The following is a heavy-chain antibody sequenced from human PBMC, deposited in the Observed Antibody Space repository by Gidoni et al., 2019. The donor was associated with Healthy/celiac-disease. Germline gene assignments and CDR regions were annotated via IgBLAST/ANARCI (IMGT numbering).Heavy chain of an antibody. V-gene: IGHV1-46*01. D-gene: IGHD6-19*01. Sequence: QVQLVQSGAEVKKPGASVKVSCKASGYTFTSYYMHWVRQAPGQGLEWMGIINPSGGSTSYAQKFQGRVTMTRDTSTSTVYMELSSLRSEDTAVYYCARDYIVAVAGTAMDYWGQGTLVTVSS. CDR1: GYTFTSYY. J-gene: IGHJ4*02. CDR3: ARDYIVAVAGTAMDY. CDR2: INPSGGST.